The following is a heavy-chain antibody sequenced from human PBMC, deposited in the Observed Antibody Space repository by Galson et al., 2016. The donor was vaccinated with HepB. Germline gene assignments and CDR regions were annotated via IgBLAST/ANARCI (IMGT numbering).Heavy chain of an antibody. CDR2: ITETGSFA. Sequence: LILPCAASGFTLSSSAMTWVRQAPGRGLEWFSAITETGSFASYADSAGGRFTLSSDTSKNTVYLQMNYLRADDTALYYCGRDYPTMTDRYPYHVDVWGKGTAVTVSS. CDR1: GFTLSSSA. V-gene: IGHV3-23*01. D-gene: IGHD4-17*01. CDR3: GRDYPTMTDRYPYHVDV. J-gene: IGHJ6*04.